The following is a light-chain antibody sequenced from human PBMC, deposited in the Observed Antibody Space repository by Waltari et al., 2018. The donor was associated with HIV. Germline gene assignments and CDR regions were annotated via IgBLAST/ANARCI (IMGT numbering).Light chain of an antibody. CDR1: GSAFVNYNH. Sequence: QSPLTQPASVSGYPGQSITISCTGAGSAFVNYNHVSWYQQHPGRAPKLIIYDVNNRPSGVSSRFSGSRSANTASLAISGLQPEDEAEYYCTSYAGINNVVFGPGTKVTVL. J-gene: IGLJ1*01. CDR3: TSYAGINNVV. V-gene: IGLV2-14*03. CDR2: DVN.